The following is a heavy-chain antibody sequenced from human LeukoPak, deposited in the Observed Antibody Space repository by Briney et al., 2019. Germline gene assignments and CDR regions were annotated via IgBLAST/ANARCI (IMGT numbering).Heavy chain of an antibody. J-gene: IGHJ6*02. CDR2: ISSSSSYI. CDR1: GFTFSSYS. V-gene: IGHV3-21*01. CDR3: ARDYFVYGSGSYPFYYGMDV. Sequence: GGSLRLSCAASGFTFSSYSMNWVRQAPGKGLEWVSSISSSSSYIYYADSVKGRFTISRDNAKNSLYLQMNSLSAEDTAVYYCARDYFVYGSGSYPFYYGMDVWGQGTTVTVSS. D-gene: IGHD3-10*01.